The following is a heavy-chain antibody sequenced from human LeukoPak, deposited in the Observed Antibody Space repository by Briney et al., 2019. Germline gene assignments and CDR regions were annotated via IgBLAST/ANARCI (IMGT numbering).Heavy chain of an antibody. J-gene: IGHJ6*03. D-gene: IGHD2-2*01. V-gene: IGHV3-9*01. CDR2: ISWNSGSI. CDR3: ARAGYCSSTSCYEQDYYYYYYYMDV. CDR1: GFSFDDYA. Sequence: GGSLRLSCAASGFSFDDYAMHWVRQTPGKGLEWVSGISWNSGSIGYADSVKGRFTISRDNAKNSLYLQMNSLRAEDTAVYYCARAGYCSSTSCYEQDYYYYYYYMDVWGKGTTVTVSS.